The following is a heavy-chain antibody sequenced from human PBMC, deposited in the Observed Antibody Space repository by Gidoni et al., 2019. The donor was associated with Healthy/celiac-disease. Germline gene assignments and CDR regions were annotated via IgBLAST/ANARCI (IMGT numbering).Heavy chain of an antibody. Sequence: QVQLVESGGGVVQPGRSLRLSCAASGFTFSSYGMHWVRQAPGKGLEWVAVISYDGSNKYYADSVKGRFTISRDNSKNTLYLQMNSLRAEDTAVYYCAKDRPYCSSTSCYYYYGMDVWGQGTTVTVSS. CDR1: GFTFSSYG. CDR2: ISYDGSNK. V-gene: IGHV3-30*18. J-gene: IGHJ6*02. D-gene: IGHD2-2*01. CDR3: AKDRPYCSSTSCYYYYGMDV.